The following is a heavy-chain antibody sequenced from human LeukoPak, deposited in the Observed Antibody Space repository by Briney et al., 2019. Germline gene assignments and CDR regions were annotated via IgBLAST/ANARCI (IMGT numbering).Heavy chain of an antibody. V-gene: IGHV5-51*01. J-gene: IGHJ4*02. CDR2: IYPGDSDT. Sequence: GESLKISCKGSGYSFTSYRIGWVRQMPGKGLEWMGIIYPGDSDTRYSPSFQSQVTISADKSISTAYLQWSSLKASDTAMYYCARKIAAAVFDYWGQGTLVTVSS. CDR1: GYSFTSYR. CDR3: ARKIAAAVFDY. D-gene: IGHD6-13*01.